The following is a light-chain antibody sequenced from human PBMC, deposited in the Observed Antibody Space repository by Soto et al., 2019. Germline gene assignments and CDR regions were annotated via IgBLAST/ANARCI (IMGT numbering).Light chain of an antibody. V-gene: IGKV3-11*01. Sequence: EVVLTQSPVTLSLSPGERATISCRASQSVRGYLVWYQQKPGQAPRILIHDVSSRATGIPARFSGSGSRTDFTLTISSLEPEDFAVYYCQQRSSWPPRLTFGGGTRVEI. CDR2: DVS. CDR1: QSVRGY. CDR3: QQRSSWPPRLT. J-gene: IGKJ4*01.